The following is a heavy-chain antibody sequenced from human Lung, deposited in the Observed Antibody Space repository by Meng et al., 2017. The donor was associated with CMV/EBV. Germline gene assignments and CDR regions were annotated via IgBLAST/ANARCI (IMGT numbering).Heavy chain of an antibody. CDR3: ASLGYCSSTSCPFYYYYGMDV. J-gene: IGHJ6*02. CDR1: GGTFSSYA. D-gene: IGHD2-2*01. Sequence: SXXVSXKASGGTFSSYAISWVRQAPGQGLEWMGGIIPILGIANYAQKFQGRVTITADKSTSTAYMELRSLRSEDTAVYYCASLGYCSSTSCPFYYYYGMDVWXQGTTVTVSS. CDR2: IIPILGIA. V-gene: IGHV1-69*10.